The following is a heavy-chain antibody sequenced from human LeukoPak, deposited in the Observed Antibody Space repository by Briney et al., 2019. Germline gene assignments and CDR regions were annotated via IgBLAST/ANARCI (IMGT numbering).Heavy chain of an antibody. CDR1: GFTFSSYS. J-gene: IGHJ4*02. V-gene: IGHV3-66*01. CDR3: ARSYCSGGSCYSAALGY. CDR2: IYSGGST. Sequence: GGSLRLSCAASGFTFSSYSMSWVRQAPGKGLEWVSVIYSGGSTYYADSVKGRFTISRDNSKNTLYLQMNSLRAEDTAVYYCARSYCSGGSCYSAALGYWGQGTLVTVSS. D-gene: IGHD2-15*01.